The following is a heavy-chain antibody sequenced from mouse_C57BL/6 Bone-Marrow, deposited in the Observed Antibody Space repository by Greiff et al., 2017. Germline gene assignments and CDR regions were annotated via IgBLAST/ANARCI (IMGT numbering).Heavy chain of an antibody. V-gene: IGHV1-55*01. Sequence: QVHVKQPGAELVKPGASVKMSCKASGYTFTSYWITWVKQRPGQGLEWIGDIYPGSGSTTYNEKFKSKATLTVDTSSSTAYMQLSSLTSEDSAVYYCARGLLAWFAYWGQGTLVTVSA. J-gene: IGHJ3*01. D-gene: IGHD2-3*01. CDR3: ARGLLAWFAY. CDR2: IYPGSGST. CDR1: GYTFTSYW.